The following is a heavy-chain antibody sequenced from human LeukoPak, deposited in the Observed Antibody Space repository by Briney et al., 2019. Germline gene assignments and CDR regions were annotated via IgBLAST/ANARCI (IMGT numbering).Heavy chain of an antibody. D-gene: IGHD3-22*01. J-gene: IGHJ4*02. V-gene: IGHV1-18*01. Sequence: ASVKVSCKASGYTFTSYAISWVRQAPGQGLEWMGWINAYNGNTNYAQKLQGRVTMTTDTSTSTAYMELRSLRSDDTAVYYCARTTYYYDSSGHRFGYWGQGTLVIVSS. CDR2: INAYNGNT. CDR1: GYTFTSYA. CDR3: ARTTYYYDSSGHRFGY.